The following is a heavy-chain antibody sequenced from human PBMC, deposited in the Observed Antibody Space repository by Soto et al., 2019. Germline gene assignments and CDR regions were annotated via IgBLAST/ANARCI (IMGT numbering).Heavy chain of an antibody. Sequence: QVQLVQSGAEVKKPGASVKVSCKVSGYTLTELSMHWVRQAPGKGLEWMGGFDPEDGETIYAQKFQGRVTMTEDTSKDTAYMELSSLRSEDTAVYYCAAVERGGYCSSTSCLDYWGQGTLVTVSS. CDR2: FDPEDGET. CDR1: GYTLTELS. D-gene: IGHD2-2*01. J-gene: IGHJ4*02. CDR3: AAVERGGYCSSTSCLDY. V-gene: IGHV1-24*01.